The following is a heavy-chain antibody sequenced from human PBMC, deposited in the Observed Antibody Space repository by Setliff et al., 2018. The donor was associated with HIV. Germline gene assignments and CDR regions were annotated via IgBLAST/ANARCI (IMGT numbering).Heavy chain of an antibody. V-gene: IGHV4-34*01. Sequence: PSETLSLTCAVYGGSFSGYYWSWIRQPPGKGLEWIGEINHSGSTNYNPSLKSRVTISVDTSKNQFSLKLNSVTAADTAMYYCARGGAHYYGSGSYYNWFDPWGQGTLVTVSS. D-gene: IGHD3-10*01. J-gene: IGHJ5*02. CDR3: ARGGAHYYGSGSYYNWFDP. CDR1: GGSFSGYY. CDR2: INHSGST.